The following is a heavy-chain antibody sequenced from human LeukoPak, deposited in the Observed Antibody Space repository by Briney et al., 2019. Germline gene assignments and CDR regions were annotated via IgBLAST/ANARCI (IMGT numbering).Heavy chain of an antibody. J-gene: IGHJ4*02. CDR2: IRYDGSNK. CDR3: AKVGGYCSSTSYRRDY. V-gene: IGHV3-30*02. D-gene: IGHD2-2*01. Sequence: PGGSLRLSCAASGFTFSSYGMHWVRQAPGKGLDWVAFIRYDGSNKYYADSVKGRFTISRDNSKNTLYLQMNSLRAEDTAVYYCAKVGGYCSSTSYRRDYWGQGTLVTVSS. CDR1: GFTFSSYG.